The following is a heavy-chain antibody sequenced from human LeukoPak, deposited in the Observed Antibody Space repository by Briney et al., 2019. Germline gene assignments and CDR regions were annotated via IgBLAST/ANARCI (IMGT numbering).Heavy chain of an antibody. CDR3: ASASPYSGNHY. J-gene: IGHJ4*02. D-gene: IGHD1-26*01. V-gene: IGHV4-34*01. CDR1: GGSFSGYY. Sequence: PSETLSLTCAVYGGSFSGYYWSWIRQPPGKGLEWIGEINHSGSTNYNPSLKSRVTISVDTSKNQFSLKLSSVTAADTAVYYCASASPYSGNHYWGQGTLVTVSS. CDR2: INHSGST.